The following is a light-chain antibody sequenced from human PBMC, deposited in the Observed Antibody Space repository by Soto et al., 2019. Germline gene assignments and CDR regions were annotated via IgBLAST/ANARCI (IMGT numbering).Light chain of an antibody. Sequence: QSVLTQPASVSGSPGQSITISCTGTSSDIGTNNYVSWYQQHPGRAPKLMIYDVNDRPSGVSNRFSGSKSGNTASLTISGLQTEDEADYYCASYTNSDTPYVFGTGTKLTVL. V-gene: IGLV2-14*03. CDR1: SSDIGTNNY. CDR3: ASYTNSDTPYV. J-gene: IGLJ1*01. CDR2: DVN.